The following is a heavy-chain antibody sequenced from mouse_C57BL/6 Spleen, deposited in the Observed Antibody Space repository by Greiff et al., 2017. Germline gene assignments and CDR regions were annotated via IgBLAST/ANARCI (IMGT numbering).Heavy chain of an antibody. Sequence: EVKLMESGGGLVQPGGSLSLSCAASGFTFTDYYMSWVRQPPGKALEWLGFIRNKANGYTTEYSASVKGRFTISRDNSQSILYLQMNALRAEDSATYYCARDYYGTPYYAMDYWGQGTSVTVSS. J-gene: IGHJ4*01. D-gene: IGHD1-1*01. CDR1: GFTFTDYY. CDR2: IRNKANGYTT. V-gene: IGHV7-3*01. CDR3: ARDYYGTPYYAMDY.